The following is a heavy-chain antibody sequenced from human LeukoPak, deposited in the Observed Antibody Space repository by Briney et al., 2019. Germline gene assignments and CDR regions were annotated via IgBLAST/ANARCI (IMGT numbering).Heavy chain of an antibody. CDR2: IKQDGSAT. Sequence: PGGSLRLSCAASGFTFTPYWMTWVHQAPGKGLGGVANIKQDGSATYYADSMKGRFTISRDNAKNSLYLQMNSLRADDTAVYYCATSLDTAGGPYWGQGTLVTVSS. D-gene: IGHD5-18*01. CDR3: ATSLDTAGGPY. V-gene: IGHV3-7*01. J-gene: IGHJ4*02. CDR1: GFTFTPYW.